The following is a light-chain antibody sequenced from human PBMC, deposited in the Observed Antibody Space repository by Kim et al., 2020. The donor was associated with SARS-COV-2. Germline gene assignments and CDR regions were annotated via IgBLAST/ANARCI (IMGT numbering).Light chain of an antibody. J-gene: IGLJ3*02. CDR2: LNSAGSH. CDR3: QTWGTGIRV. CDR1: SGHSSYA. V-gene: IGLV4-69*01. Sequence: QLVLTQSPSASASLGASVKLTCTLSSGHSSYAIAWHQQQPEKGPRSLMTLNSAGSHSQGDGIPDRFSGSSSGAERYLTIASLQSEDEGDYYCQTWGTGIRVFGGGTKLTVL.